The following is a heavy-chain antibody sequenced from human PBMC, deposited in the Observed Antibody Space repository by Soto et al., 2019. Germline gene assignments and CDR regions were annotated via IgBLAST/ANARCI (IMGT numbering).Heavy chain of an antibody. J-gene: IGHJ6*02. CDR2: IIPIFGTA. CDR1: GGTFSSYA. V-gene: IGHV1-69*06. D-gene: IGHD7-27*01. Sequence: SVKVSCKASGGTFSSYAISWVRQAPGQGLEWMGGIIPIFGTANYAQKLQGRVTITADKSTSTAYMELSNLRSEDTDVYYCARQTGDRVAGYYYGMDVWRQGTTVTVSS. CDR3: ARQTGDRVAGYYYGMDV.